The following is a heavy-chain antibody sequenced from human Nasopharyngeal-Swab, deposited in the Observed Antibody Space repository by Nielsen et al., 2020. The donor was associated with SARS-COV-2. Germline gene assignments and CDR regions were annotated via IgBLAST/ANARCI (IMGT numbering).Heavy chain of an antibody. CDR2: MNPNSGNT. D-gene: IGHD6-19*01. J-gene: IGHJ4*02. Sequence: ASVKVSCKASGYTFTSYDINWVRQATGQGLEWMGWMNPNSGNTGYARKFQGGVTITRNTSISTAYMQLSSLTSEDTAVYYCARFAYSSGWTEKYFDSWGQGTLVTVSS. CDR3: ARFAYSSGWTEKYFDS. CDR1: GYTFTSYD. V-gene: IGHV1-8*03.